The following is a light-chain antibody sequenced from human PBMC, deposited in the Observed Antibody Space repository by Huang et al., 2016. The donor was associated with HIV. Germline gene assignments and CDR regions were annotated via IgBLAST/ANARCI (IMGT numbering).Light chain of an antibody. CDR2: GAS. V-gene: IGKV3-15*01. CDR1: QNINSN. J-gene: IGKJ2*01. Sequence: EVVMTQSPATLSVSPGERATLSCRASQNINSNLAWYQQKPGQTPRLLLYGASTRATGIPARFSGSGSGTEFTLTISSLQSEDFAVYYCQQYNNWPPVTFGQGTKLEIK. CDR3: QQYNNWPPVT.